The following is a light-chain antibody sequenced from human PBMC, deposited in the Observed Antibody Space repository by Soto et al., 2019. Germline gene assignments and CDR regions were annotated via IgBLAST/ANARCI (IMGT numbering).Light chain of an antibody. CDR1: QSVSVY. J-gene: IGKJ2*01. V-gene: IGKV3-11*01. CDR3: QKFGTSPPYT. CDR2: DAS. Sequence: EIVLTQSPATLSLSPGERATLSCRASQSVSVYLAWYQQKPGQAPRLLISDASDRAAGVPVRFSGSGSGTDFTLTINRLEPEDSAVYYCQKFGTSPPYTFGQGTKVDIK.